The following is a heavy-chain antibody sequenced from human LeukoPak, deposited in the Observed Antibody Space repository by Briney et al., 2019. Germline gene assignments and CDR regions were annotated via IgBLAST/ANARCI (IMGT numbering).Heavy chain of an antibody. V-gene: IGHV4-59*01. CDR3: VRDRGELATIRDWYFEL. Sequence: SETLSLLHTVSGGYHSCYYLIWIRQPPGKGLAGMGYMYYSGSTNYIHSLKRRVTISVDTSKNQFSLKLGSVSDPATACYFCVRDRGELATIRDWYFELWGRRTLVSVSS. CDR1: GGYHSCYY. D-gene: IGHD5-24*01. CDR2: MYYSGST. J-gene: IGHJ2*01.